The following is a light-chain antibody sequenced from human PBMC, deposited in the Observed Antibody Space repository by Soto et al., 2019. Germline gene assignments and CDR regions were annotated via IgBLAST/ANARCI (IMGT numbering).Light chain of an antibody. V-gene: IGLV2-8*01. CDR2: EVS. Sequence: QSVLTQPPSASGSPGQSVTISCTGTSSDVGGYNYVSWYQQHPGKAPKLMIYEVSKRPSGVPDRFSGSKSGNTASLTVSGLQAEDEADYYCSSYAGSLYVFGTGTKVNVL. J-gene: IGLJ1*01. CDR3: SSYAGSLYV. CDR1: SSDVGGYNY.